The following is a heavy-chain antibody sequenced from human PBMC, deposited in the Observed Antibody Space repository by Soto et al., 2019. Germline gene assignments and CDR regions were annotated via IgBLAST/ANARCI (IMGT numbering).Heavy chain of an antibody. CDR2: ISGYNGNT. CDR3: AATGGNYFGLDV. J-gene: IGHJ6*02. CDR1: DNTFTHYG. D-gene: IGHD2-8*02. V-gene: IGHV1-18*01. Sequence: ASVKVSCKSSDNTFTHYGINWVRQAPGQGLEWMGWISGYNGNTKYAQKFQDRVTMTADTSTRTAFMEVRSLTSDDTGVYFCAATGGNYFGLDVWGQGTTVTVSS.